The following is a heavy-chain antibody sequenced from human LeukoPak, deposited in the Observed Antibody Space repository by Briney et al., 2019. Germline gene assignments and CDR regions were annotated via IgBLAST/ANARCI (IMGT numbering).Heavy chain of an antibody. V-gene: IGHV3-21*01. J-gene: IGHJ6*03. CDR3: ARDPGYCSGGSCQYYYYYYMDV. Sequence: PGGSLRLSCAASGFTFSSYIMNWVRQAPGKGLEWVSSISSSSSYIYYADSVKGRFTISRDNAKNSLYLQMNSLRAEDTAVYYCARDPGYCSGGSCQYYYYYYMDVWGKGTTVTVSS. CDR2: ISSSSSYI. D-gene: IGHD2-15*01. CDR1: GFTFSSYI.